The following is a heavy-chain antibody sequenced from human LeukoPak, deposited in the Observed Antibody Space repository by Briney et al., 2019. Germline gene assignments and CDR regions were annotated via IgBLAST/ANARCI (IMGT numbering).Heavy chain of an antibody. CDR1: GGSISSYY. CDR2: IYYSGST. Sequence: SETLSLTCTVSGGSISSYYWSWIRQPPGKGLEWIGYIYYSGSTYYNPSLKSRVTMSVDTSKNQFSLKLSSVTAADTAVYYCARQWELLHPFDYWGQGTLVTVSS. V-gene: IGHV4-59*04. CDR3: ARQWELLHPFDY. J-gene: IGHJ4*02. D-gene: IGHD1-26*01.